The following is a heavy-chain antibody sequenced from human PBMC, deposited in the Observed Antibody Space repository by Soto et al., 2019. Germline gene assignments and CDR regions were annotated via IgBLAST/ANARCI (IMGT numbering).Heavy chain of an antibody. V-gene: IGHV1-2*04. CDR1: GYTFTDYF. D-gene: IGHD3-3*01. CDR2: INPNSGGI. CDR3: ARSPVSDDVSSAYRTYYMDV. J-gene: IGHJ6*03. Sequence: ASVKVSCKGSGYTFTDYFMHWVRQAPGQGLEWMGWINPNSGGINYAQKFQGWVTMTRDMSISTAYMELRRLRSDDTAVYYCARSPVSDDVSSAYRTYYMDVWGKGTTVTVSS.